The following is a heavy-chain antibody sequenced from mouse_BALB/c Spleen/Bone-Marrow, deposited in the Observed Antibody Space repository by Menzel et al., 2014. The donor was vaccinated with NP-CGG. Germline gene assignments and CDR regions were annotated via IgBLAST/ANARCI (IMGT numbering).Heavy chain of an antibody. V-gene: IGHV5-9-4*01. Sequence: EVKLQESGGGLVKPGGSLKLSCAASGFTFSSYAMSWVRQSPEKRLEWVAEISSGGSYTYYPDTVTGRFTISRDNAKNTLYLEMSSLRSEDTAMYYCAREGLRRRAAMHYWGQGTSVTVSS. CDR3: AREGLRRRAAMHY. J-gene: IGHJ4*01. CDR2: ISSGGSYT. D-gene: IGHD2-4*01. CDR1: GFTFSSYA.